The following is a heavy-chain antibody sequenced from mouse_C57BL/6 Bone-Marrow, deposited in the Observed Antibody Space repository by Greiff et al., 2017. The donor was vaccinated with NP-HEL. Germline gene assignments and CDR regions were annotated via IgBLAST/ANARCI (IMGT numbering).Heavy chain of an antibody. J-gene: IGHJ2*01. CDR1: GYTFTDYE. CDR3: TRPHYYGSSYFDY. D-gene: IGHD1-1*01. Sequence: LQESGAELVRPGASVTLSCKASGYTFTDYEMHWVKQTPVHGLEWIGAIDPETGGTAYNQKFKGKAILTADKSSSTAYMELRSLTSEDSAVYYCTRPHYYGSSYFDYWGQGTTLTVSS. V-gene: IGHV1-15*01. CDR2: IDPETGGT.